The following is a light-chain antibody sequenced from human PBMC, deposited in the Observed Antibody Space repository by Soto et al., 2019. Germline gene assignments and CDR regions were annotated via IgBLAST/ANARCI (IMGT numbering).Light chain of an antibody. Sequence: QSALTQPPSASGSPGQSVTISCTGTGSDVGGNNYVSWYQQHPGKAPKLMIYEVNKRPSGVPDRFSGSKFGNTASLTVSGLQADDEADYYCNSYVGNTNNVVFGGGTKLTVL. J-gene: IGLJ2*01. CDR1: GSDVGGNNY. CDR3: NSYVGNTNNVV. V-gene: IGLV2-8*01. CDR2: EVN.